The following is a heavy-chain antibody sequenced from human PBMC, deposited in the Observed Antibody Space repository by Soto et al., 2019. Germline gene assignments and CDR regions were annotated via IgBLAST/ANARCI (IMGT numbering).Heavy chain of an antibody. Sequence: KTSETLSLTCTVSGGSISSYYWSWIRQPPGKGLEWIGYIYYSGSTNYNPSLKSRVTISVDTSKNQFSLKLSSVTAADTAVYSCARDQRYYDFWSGSTPYYYYGMDVWGQGTTVTVSS. CDR3: ARDQRYYDFWSGSTPYYYYGMDV. CDR2: IYYSGST. CDR1: GGSISSYY. V-gene: IGHV4-59*01. J-gene: IGHJ6*02. D-gene: IGHD3-3*01.